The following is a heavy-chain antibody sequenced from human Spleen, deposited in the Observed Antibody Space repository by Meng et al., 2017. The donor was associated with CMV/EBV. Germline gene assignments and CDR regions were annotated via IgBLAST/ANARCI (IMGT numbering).Heavy chain of an antibody. CDR3: ARAPTYYDSDY. Sequence: TVSGGSITDGGYYWRWIRKHPGKGLEWIGYIFYTGTTSYNPSLRGRVTISADTSKNQFSLRLRSVTAADTAVYYCARAPTYYDSDYWGQGTLVTVSS. CDR2: IFYTGTT. D-gene: IGHD3-22*01. CDR1: GGSITDGGYY. V-gene: IGHV4-31*03. J-gene: IGHJ4*02.